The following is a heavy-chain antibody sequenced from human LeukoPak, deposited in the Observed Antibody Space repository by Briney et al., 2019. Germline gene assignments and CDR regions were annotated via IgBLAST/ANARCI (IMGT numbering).Heavy chain of an antibody. J-gene: IGHJ6*03. CDR3: ARGPSGSYDYYYYYMDV. CDR2: IIPIFGTA. D-gene: IGHD1-26*01. CDR1: GGTFSSYA. Sequence: ASVKVSCKASGGTFSSYAISWVRQAPGQGLEWMGGIIPIFGTANYAQKFQGRVTITADESTSTAYTELSSLRSEDTAAYYCARGPSGSYDYYYYYMDVWGKGTTVTISS. V-gene: IGHV1-69*13.